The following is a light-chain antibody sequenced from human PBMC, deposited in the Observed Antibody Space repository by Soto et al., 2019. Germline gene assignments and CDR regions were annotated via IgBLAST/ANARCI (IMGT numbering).Light chain of an antibody. V-gene: IGKV3-15*01. CDR3: QQYNNWSHT. CDR1: QSVSSK. J-gene: IGKJ2*01. Sequence: EIVMTQSPATLSVSPGERATLSCRASQSVSSKLAWFQQKPGQAPRLLIYGASTRATGIPARFSGSGSGTEFTLTINSLQPEDFAVYYCQQYNNWSHTFGQGTKLEIK. CDR2: GAS.